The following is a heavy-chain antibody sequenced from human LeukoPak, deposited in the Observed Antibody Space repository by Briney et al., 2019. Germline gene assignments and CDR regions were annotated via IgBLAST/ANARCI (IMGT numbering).Heavy chain of an antibody. J-gene: IGHJ4*02. CDR3: ARAPGYDSSGYPMEVDY. D-gene: IGHD3-22*01. V-gene: IGHV3-7*01. CDR1: GFTLSSHW. Sequence: GSLRLSCVASGFTLSSHWMSWVRQAPGKGREWVANINQDGSAKYFMDSVKGRFTISRDNHKNTLYLQMNSLRAEETAVYYCARAPGYDSSGYPMEVDYWGQGTLVTVSS. CDR2: INQDGSAK.